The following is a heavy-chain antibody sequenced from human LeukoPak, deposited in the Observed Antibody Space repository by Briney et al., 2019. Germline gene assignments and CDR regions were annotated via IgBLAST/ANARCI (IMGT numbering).Heavy chain of an antibody. J-gene: IGHJ4*02. CDR3: TYGGYPLTY. V-gene: IGHV3-66*01. D-gene: IGHD4-17*01. CDR2: LYADGNT. CDR1: GVTVSGNY. Sequence: GGSLRLSCAASGVTVSGNYWHWVRQRPGKGLEWISILYADGNTRYADSVKGRFTFSRDSSKNTLNLQMNSLRVEDTAVYYCTYGGYPLTYWGQGALVTVSS.